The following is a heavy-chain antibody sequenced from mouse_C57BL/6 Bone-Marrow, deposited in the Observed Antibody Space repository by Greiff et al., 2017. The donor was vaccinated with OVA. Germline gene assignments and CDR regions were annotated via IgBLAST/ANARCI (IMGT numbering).Heavy chain of an antibody. CDR1: GFNIKNTY. Sequence: VQLKQSVAELVRPGASVKLSCTASGFNIKNTYMHWVKQRPEQGLEWIGRIDPANGNTKYASKFQGKATITADTSSNPAYLQRSSRTYEDTGILNCARCCRGYCGSSDDLYYEMDYWGQGTSVTVSS. V-gene: IGHV14-3*01. CDR2: IDPANGNT. CDR3: ARCCRGYCGSSDDLYYEMDY. D-gene: IGHD1-1*01. J-gene: IGHJ4*01.